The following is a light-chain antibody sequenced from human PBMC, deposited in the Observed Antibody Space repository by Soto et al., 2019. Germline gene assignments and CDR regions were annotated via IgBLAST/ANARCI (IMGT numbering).Light chain of an antibody. Sequence: EIVLTQSPATLSLSPGERATLSCRASLSVSSYFAWYQQKPGQAPRLLIYDASNRATGIPARFSGSGSGTDFTLTISSLEPEDFAVYYCQQRSSWPLTFGQGTKVEIK. J-gene: IGKJ1*01. CDR2: DAS. V-gene: IGKV3-11*01. CDR3: QQRSSWPLT. CDR1: LSVSSY.